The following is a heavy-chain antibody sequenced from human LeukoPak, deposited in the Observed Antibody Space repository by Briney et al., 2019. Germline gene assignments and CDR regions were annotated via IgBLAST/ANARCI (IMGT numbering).Heavy chain of an antibody. Sequence: GGSLRLSCAASGFNFNYYGMHWVRQAPGKGLEWVSGISWNSGSIGYADSVKGRFTISRDNAKNSLYLQMNSLRAEDTALYYCAKATMTTVTTGFDYWGQGTLVTVSS. CDR1: GFNFNYYG. CDR3: AKATMTTVTTGFDY. V-gene: IGHV3-9*01. CDR2: ISWNSGSI. D-gene: IGHD4-17*01. J-gene: IGHJ4*02.